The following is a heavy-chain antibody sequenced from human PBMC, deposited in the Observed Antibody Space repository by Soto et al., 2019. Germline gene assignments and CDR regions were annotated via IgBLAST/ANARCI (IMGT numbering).Heavy chain of an antibody. CDR2: LSDSGGSI. J-gene: IGHJ4*02. V-gene: IGHV3-23*01. CDR1: GFTFSRHA. D-gene: IGHD2-8*01. CDR3: AKVSSAWYAGFFDL. Sequence: GSLRLSCTASGFTFSRHAMTWVRQAPGKGLEWVSGLSDSGGSIYYADSVKGRFTISRDNSMNTLYLQMNTLRAEDTAVYYCAKVSSAWYAGFFDLWGQGTLVTVSS.